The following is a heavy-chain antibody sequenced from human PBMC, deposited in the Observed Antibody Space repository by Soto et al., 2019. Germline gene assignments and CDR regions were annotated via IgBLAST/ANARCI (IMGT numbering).Heavy chain of an antibody. CDR2: IIPILGIA. Sequence: QVQLVQSGAEVKKPGSSVKVSCKASGGTFSSYTISWVRQAPGQGLEWMGRIIPILGIANYEQKFQGRVTITADKSTSTAYMELSSLRSEDTAVYYCARASSGYDHNWFDPWGQGTLVTVSS. V-gene: IGHV1-69*02. J-gene: IGHJ5*02. CDR1: GGTFSSYT. CDR3: ARASSGYDHNWFDP. D-gene: IGHD5-12*01.